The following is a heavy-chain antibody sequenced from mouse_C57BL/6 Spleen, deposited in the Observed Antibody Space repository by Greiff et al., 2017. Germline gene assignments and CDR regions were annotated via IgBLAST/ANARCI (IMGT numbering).Heavy chain of an antibody. D-gene: IGHD1-1*01. J-gene: IGHJ4*01. Sequence: EVQLQESGPELVKPGASVKMSCKASGYTFTDYNMHWVKQSHGKSLGWIGYINPNNGGTSYNQKFKGKATLTVNKSSSTAYMELRSLTSEDSAVYYCARERTTGSLYYAMDYWGQGTSVTVSS. V-gene: IGHV1-22*01. CDR1: GYTFTDYN. CDR3: ARERTTGSLYYAMDY. CDR2: INPNNGGT.